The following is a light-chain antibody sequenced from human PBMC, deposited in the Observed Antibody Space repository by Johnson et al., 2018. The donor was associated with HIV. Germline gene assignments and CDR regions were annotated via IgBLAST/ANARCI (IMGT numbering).Light chain of an antibody. CDR3: GTWDSSLRVGF. CDR2: DNN. J-gene: IGLJ1*01. CDR1: SSNIGNNY. Sequence: VLTQPPSVSAAPGQKVTISCSGSSSNIGNNYISWYQQLPGRAPKLLIYDNNKRPSGIPDRFSGSKSGTSATLGITGLQTGDEADYYCGTWDSSLRVGFFGTGTKVTVL. V-gene: IGLV1-51*01.